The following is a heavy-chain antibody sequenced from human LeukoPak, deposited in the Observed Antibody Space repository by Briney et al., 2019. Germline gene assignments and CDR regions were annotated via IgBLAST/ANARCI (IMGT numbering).Heavy chain of an antibody. CDR2: IYYSGST. D-gene: IGHD3-10*01. CDR3: ASADYYGSGSYPPFDY. J-gene: IGHJ4*02. V-gene: IGHV4-30-4*08. CDR1: GGSISSGDYY. Sequence: SQTLSLTCTVSGGSISSGDYYWSWIRQPPGKGLEWIGYIYYSGSTYYNPSLKGRVTISVDTSKNQFSLKLSSVTAADTAVYYCASADYYGSGSYPPFDYWGQGTLVTVSS.